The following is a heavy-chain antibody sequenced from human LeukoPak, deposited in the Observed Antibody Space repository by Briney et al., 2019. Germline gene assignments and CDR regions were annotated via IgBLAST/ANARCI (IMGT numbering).Heavy chain of an antibody. V-gene: IGHV4-59*10. J-gene: IGHJ4*02. Sequence: PSETLSLTCAVYGGSFSGYYWSWIRQPAGKGLEWIGRIYTSGSTNYNPSLKSRVTMSVDTSKNQFSLKLSSVTAADTAVYYCARMKGYCSSTSCYGGGLFDYWGQGTLVTVSS. CDR1: GGSFSGYY. CDR3: ARMKGYCSSTSCYGGGLFDY. CDR2: IYTSGST. D-gene: IGHD2-2*01.